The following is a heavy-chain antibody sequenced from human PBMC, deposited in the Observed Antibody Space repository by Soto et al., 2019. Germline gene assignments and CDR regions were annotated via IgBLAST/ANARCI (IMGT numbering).Heavy chain of an antibody. Sequence: LRLSCSASGFTFSSYAMHWVRQAPGKGLEYVSAISSNGGSTYYADSVKGRFTISRDNPKNTLYLQMSSLRAEDTAVYYCVKLAVTVSPFDYWGQGTLVTVSS. CDR2: ISSNGGST. D-gene: IGHD2-21*02. V-gene: IGHV3-64D*06. CDR3: VKLAVTVSPFDY. J-gene: IGHJ4*02. CDR1: GFTFSSYA.